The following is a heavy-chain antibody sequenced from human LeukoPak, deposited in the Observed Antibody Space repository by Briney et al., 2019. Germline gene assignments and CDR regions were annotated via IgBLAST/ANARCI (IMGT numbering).Heavy chain of an antibody. CDR1: GGSFSGYY. CDR2: IYYSGST. Sequence: MPSETLSLTCAVYGGSFSGYYWSWIRQPPGKGLEWIGYIYYSGSTYYNPSLKSRVTISVDTSKNQFFLKLSSVTAADTAVYYCARGCSSTSCYTRDAFDIWGQGTMVTVPS. CDR3: ARGCSSTSCYTRDAFDI. J-gene: IGHJ3*02. D-gene: IGHD2-2*02. V-gene: IGHV4-30-4*08.